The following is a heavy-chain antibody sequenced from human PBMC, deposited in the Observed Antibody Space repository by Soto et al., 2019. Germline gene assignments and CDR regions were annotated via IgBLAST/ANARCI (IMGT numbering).Heavy chain of an antibody. CDR3: ARAGNDYSNYGPFDY. V-gene: IGHV3-33*01. CDR2: IWYDGSNK. CDR1: VFTFSSYG. D-gene: IGHD4-4*01. Sequence: PWWSLRLSCSASVFTFSSYGMHWVRQAPGKGLEWVAVIWYDGSNKYYADSVKGRFTISRDNSKDTLYLQMNSLRAEDTAVYYCARAGNDYSNYGPFDYWGQGTLVTVSS. J-gene: IGHJ4*02.